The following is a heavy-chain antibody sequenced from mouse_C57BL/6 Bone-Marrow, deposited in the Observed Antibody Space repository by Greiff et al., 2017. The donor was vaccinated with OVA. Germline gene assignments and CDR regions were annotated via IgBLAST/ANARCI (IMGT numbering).Heavy chain of an antibody. V-gene: IGHV14-4*01. D-gene: IGHD1-1*01. CDR1: GFNIKDDY. CDR2: IDPENGDT. Sequence: EVQLQQSGAELVRPGASVKLSCTASGFNIKDDYMHWVKQRPEQGLEWIGWIDPENGDTEYASKFQGKATITADTSSNTAYLQLSSLTSEDTAVYYWTPITTGVGKGVRYFDVWGTGTTVTVSS. J-gene: IGHJ1*03. CDR3: TPITTGVGKGVRYFDV.